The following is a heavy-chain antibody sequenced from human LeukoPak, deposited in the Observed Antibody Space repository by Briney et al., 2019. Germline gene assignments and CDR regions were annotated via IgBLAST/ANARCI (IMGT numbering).Heavy chain of an antibody. V-gene: IGHV3-23*01. CDR3: ARDSVVDTRDY. CDR1: GFTFSSYA. D-gene: IGHD3-22*01. CDR2: ISGSGGST. J-gene: IGHJ4*02. Sequence: SGGSLRLSCAASGFTFSSYAMSWVRQAPGKGLEWVSAISGSGGSTYYADSVKGRFTISRDNSKNTLYLQMNSLRPEDTGVYYCARDSVVDTRDYWGQGTLVTVSS.